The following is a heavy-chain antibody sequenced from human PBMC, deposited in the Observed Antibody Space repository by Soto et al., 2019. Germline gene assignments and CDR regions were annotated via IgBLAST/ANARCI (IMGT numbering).Heavy chain of an antibody. J-gene: IGHJ5*02. Sequence: SETLSLTCTVSGGSISKYYWRWSRQPPGRGLEWIGHIFYSGSTNYNPALKSRVTISVDTSKSQFSLKLSSVTAADTAVYYCAKDSGYNYGYFRWFDPWGQGTLVTVS. CDR3: AKDSGYNYGYFRWFDP. CDR2: IFYSGST. CDR1: GGSISKYY. D-gene: IGHD5-18*01. V-gene: IGHV4-59*01.